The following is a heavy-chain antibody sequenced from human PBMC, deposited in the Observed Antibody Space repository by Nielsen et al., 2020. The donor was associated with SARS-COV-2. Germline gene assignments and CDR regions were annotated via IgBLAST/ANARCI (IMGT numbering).Heavy chain of an antibody. J-gene: IGHJ6*02. D-gene: IGHD6-13*01. Sequence: GGSLRLSCAASGFTFSSYAMHWVRQAPGKGLEWVAVISYDGSNKYYADSVKGRFTISRDNSKNTLYLQMNSLRAEDTAVYYCARDSSSSWYSGYYYGMDVWGQGTTVTVSS. CDR3: ARDSSSSWYSGYYYGMDV. V-gene: IGHV3-30-3*01. CDR1: GFTFSSYA. CDR2: ISYDGSNK.